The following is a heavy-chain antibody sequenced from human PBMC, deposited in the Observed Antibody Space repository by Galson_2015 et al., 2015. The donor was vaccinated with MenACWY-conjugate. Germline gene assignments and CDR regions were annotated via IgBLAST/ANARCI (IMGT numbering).Heavy chain of an antibody. D-gene: IGHD2-15*01. Sequence: SLRLSCAASGFTFSSYSMYWVRQAPGKGLEWVSSISSGSSYIYYADSVKGRFTISRDNAKNSLYLQMNSLRAEDTAVYYCARVRIYYYGMDVWGQGTTVTVSS. CDR1: GFTFSSYS. J-gene: IGHJ6*02. CDR2: ISSGSSYI. V-gene: IGHV3-21*01. CDR3: ARVRIYYYGMDV.